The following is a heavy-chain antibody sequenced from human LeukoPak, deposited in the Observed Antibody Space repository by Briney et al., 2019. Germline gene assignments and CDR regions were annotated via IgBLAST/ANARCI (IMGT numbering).Heavy chain of an antibody. CDR2: IYPGDSDT. J-gene: IGHJ4*02. Sequence: GESLKIPCQGSGYSFASYWIGWVRQMPGKGLDWMGIIYPGDSDTRYSPSFQGQVTISADKSINTAYLQWSSLKASDTAIYYCARHGYSDYEFDYWGQGTLVTVSS. CDR1: GYSFASYW. D-gene: IGHD5-12*01. V-gene: IGHV5-51*01. CDR3: ARHGYSDYEFDY.